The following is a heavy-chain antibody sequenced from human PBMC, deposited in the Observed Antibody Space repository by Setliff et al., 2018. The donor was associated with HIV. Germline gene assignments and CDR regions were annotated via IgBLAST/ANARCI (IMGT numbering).Heavy chain of an antibody. CDR3: ARGTTPLGWFDP. Sequence: GGSLRLSCAASGFTFSSYSMNWVRQAPGKGLEWVSSISSSSSYIYYADSVKGRFTISRDNAKNSLYLQMNSLRAEDTAVYYCARGTTPLGWFDPWGQGTLVTVSS. CDR2: ISSSSSYI. CDR1: GFTFSSYS. D-gene: IGHD2-2*01. V-gene: IGHV3-21*01. J-gene: IGHJ5*02.